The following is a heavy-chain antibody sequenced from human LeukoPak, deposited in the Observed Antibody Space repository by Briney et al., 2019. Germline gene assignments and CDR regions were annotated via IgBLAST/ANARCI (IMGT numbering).Heavy chain of an antibody. Sequence: GGSLRLSCAASGFTFSSYEMNWVRQAPGKGLEWVSYISSSGSSIYYADSVKGRFTISRDNSKNTLYLQMNSLRAEDTAVYYCAKYYKLSGYYLGGYDYWGQGTLVTVSS. CDR3: AKYYKLSGYYLGGYDY. CDR2: ISSSGSSI. J-gene: IGHJ4*02. V-gene: IGHV3-48*03. CDR1: GFTFSSYE. D-gene: IGHD3-22*01.